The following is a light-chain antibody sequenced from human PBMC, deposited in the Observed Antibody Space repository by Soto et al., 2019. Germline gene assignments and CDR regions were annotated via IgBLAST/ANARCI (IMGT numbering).Light chain of an antibody. CDR3: QQYKDRPIT. Sequence: DIAMTQSPGTLSMSPGDRVTLSGLARQSVNSNLNWNQQKPGQAPMLLIYEACIRATGISARCSGRGSGTEFTLTVSSLQSEDFAVYYCQQYKDRPITFGRGTKVDIK. V-gene: IGKV3-15*01. CDR1: QSVNSN. J-gene: IGKJ4*01. CDR2: EAC.